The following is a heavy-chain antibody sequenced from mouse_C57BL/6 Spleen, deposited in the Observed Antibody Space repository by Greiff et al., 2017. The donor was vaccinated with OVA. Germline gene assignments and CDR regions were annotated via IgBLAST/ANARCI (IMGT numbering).Heavy chain of an antibody. CDR1: GYTFTSYW. Sequence: QVQLQQPGAELVKPGASVKMSCKASGYTFTSYWITWVKQRPGQGLEWIGDIYPGSGSTNYNEKFKSKATLTVDTSSSTAYMQRSSLTSEDSAVYYCARGGMTTVVATDFDVWGTGTTVTVSS. V-gene: IGHV1-55*01. J-gene: IGHJ1*03. CDR2: IYPGSGST. CDR3: ARGGMTTVVATDFDV. D-gene: IGHD1-1*01.